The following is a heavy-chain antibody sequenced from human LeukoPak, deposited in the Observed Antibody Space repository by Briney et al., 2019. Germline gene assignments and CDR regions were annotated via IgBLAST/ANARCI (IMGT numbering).Heavy chain of an antibody. D-gene: IGHD5-18*01. V-gene: IGHV3-30*04. CDR2: ISYHGTNT. CDR3: ARDGANTYGRAFDF. J-gene: IGHJ4*02. CDR1: GFDFRSYA. Sequence: PGGSLRLSCAASGFDFRSYAMHWVRQAPGKGLEWVSLISYHGTNTYYADSVKGRFTISRDNSKNTVLLQMTSLRVEDTAVYYCARDGANTYGRAFDFWGQGMQVTASS.